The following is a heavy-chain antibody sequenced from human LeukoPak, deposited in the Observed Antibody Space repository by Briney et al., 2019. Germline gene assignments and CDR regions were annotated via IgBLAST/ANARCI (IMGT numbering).Heavy chain of an antibody. J-gene: IGHJ4*02. CDR3: AKDYRGSDY. Sequence: PGGSLRLSCAASGFTFSDFYMSWIRQAPGKGLEWVSYISSSGSTTYYADSVKGRVTISRDNAKNTLYLQMNSLRAEDTAVYYCAKDYRGSDYWGRGTLVTVSS. V-gene: IGHV3-11*01. CDR2: ISSSGSTT. CDR1: GFTFSDFY. D-gene: IGHD3-16*02.